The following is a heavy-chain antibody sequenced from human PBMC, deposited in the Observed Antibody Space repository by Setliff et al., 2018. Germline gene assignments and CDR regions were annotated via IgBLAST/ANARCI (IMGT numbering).Heavy chain of an antibody. CDR1: GFTFSSYG. D-gene: IGHD6-25*01. CDR2: ISST. Sequence: GGSLRLSCAASGFTFSSYGMNWVRQAPGKGLEWVSVISSTYYADSVKGRFTISRDNAKNTLYLQMNSLRAEDTAVYYCARGNSGGDYWGQGTLVTVSS. V-gene: IGHV3-21*01. J-gene: IGHJ4*02. CDR3: ARGNSGGDY.